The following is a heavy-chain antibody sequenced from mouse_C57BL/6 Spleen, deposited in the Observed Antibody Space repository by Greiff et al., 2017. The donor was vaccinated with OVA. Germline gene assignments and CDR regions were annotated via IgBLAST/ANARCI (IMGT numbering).Heavy chain of an antibody. J-gene: IGHJ2*01. Sequence: QVQLQQPGAELVRPGSTVKLSCKASGYTFTSYWMHWVKQRPIQGLEWIGNIDPSDSETHYNQKFKDKATLTVDKSSSTAYMQLSSLTSEDSAVYYCARSGGYYLYYFDYWGQGTTLTVSS. CDR1: GYTFTSYW. CDR2: IDPSDSET. CDR3: ARSGGYYLYYFDY. D-gene: IGHD2-3*01. V-gene: IGHV1-52*01.